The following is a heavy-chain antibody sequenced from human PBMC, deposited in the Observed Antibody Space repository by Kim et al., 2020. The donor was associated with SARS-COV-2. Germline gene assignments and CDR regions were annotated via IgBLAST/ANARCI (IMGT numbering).Heavy chain of an antibody. J-gene: IGHJ5*02. D-gene: IGHD3-9*01. Sequence: SRVTISVDTSKNQFSLKLSSVTAADTAVYYCARESGDYDILTGYSNWFDPWGQGTLVTVSS. CDR3: ARESGDYDILTGYSNWFDP. V-gene: IGHV4-59*01.